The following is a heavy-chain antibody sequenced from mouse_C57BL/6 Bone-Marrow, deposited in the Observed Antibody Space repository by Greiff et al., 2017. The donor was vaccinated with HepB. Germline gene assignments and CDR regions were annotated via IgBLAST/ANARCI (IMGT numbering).Heavy chain of an antibody. CDR2: IYPGDGDT. Sequence: VQLQQSGPELVKPGASVKISCKASGYAFSSSWMNWVKQRPGKGLEWIGRIYPGDGDTNYNGKFKGKATLTADKSSSTAYMQLSSLTSEDSAVYFCASLRSEVYWGQGTLVTVSA. V-gene: IGHV1-82*01. J-gene: IGHJ3*01. CDR3: ASLRSEVY. D-gene: IGHD1-1*01. CDR1: GYAFSSSW.